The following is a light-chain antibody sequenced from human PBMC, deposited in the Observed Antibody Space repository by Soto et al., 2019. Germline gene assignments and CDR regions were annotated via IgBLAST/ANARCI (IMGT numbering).Light chain of an antibody. V-gene: IGLV2-11*01. CDR3: CSYAGSYTYV. J-gene: IGLJ1*01. Sequence: QSALTQPRSVSGSPGQSVTISCTGTSSDVGGYNYVSWYQQHPGKAPKLMIYDVGKRPSGVPDRFSGSKSGNTASLTISGLQAEDEADYYCCSYAGSYTYVFGTG. CDR2: DVG. CDR1: SSDVGGYNY.